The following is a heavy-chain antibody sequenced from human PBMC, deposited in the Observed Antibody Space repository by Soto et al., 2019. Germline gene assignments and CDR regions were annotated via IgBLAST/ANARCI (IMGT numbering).Heavy chain of an antibody. J-gene: IGHJ4*02. Sequence: GGSLRLSCAASGFTFSNYAMSWVRQAPGKGLEWVSGISGGGGRTFYADSVKGRFTYSREDSKNTLYLQMNSLRAEDTAVDYCANRNYYHSSGYYYEYYFDYWGQGTLVTVSS. CDR2: ISGGGGRT. D-gene: IGHD3-22*01. V-gene: IGHV3-23*01. CDR1: GFTFSNYA. CDR3: ANRNYYHSSGYYYEYYFDY.